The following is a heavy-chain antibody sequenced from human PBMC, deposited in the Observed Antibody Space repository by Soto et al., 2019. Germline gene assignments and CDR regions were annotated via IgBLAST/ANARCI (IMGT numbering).Heavy chain of an antibody. V-gene: IGHV3-64*04. CDR2: ISGNGVST. D-gene: IGHD3-22*01. CDR3: ARAFGGNRGLITMIVVARVYYGMDV. CDR1: GFTFSSYA. Sequence: PGGSLRLSCSASGFTFSSYAMHWVRQAPGKGLEYVSAISGNGVSTYYADSVKGRFTISRDNSKNTLYLQLSSLRVEDTAVYYCARAFGGNRGLITMIVVARVYYGMDVWGQGTTVTVSS. J-gene: IGHJ6*02.